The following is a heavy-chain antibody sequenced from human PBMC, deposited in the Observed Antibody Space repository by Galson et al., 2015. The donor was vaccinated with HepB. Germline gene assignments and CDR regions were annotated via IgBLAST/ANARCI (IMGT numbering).Heavy chain of an antibody. CDR3: ARDSRLELRLNNYFSYGMDV. V-gene: IGHV1-18*01. CDR1: GYSFNNYG. J-gene: IGHJ6*02. CDR2: FSGYDHST. D-gene: IGHD1-7*01. Sequence: SVKVSCKASGYSFNNYGLSWIRQAPGPGLEWLGWFSGYDHSTNYAQKFQGRVTMTADASTGTAHLELRNLRSDDTAVYYCARDSRLELRLNNYFSYGMDVWGQGSAVTVSS.